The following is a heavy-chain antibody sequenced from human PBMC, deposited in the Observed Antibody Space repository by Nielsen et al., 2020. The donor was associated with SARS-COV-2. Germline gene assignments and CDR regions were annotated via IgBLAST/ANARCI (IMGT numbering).Heavy chain of an antibody. CDR1: GYTFTTYA. J-gene: IGHJ6*03. V-gene: IGHV1-3*01. D-gene: IGHD5-18*01. CDR3: ARDLGGYGSYGYDYYYYMDV. CDR2: INAGNGNT. Sequence: ASVKVSCKASGYTFTTYAIHWVRQAPGQRLEWMGWINAGNGNTKYSQKFQGRVTITRDTSASIAYMEVSSLRSEDTAVYYCARDLGGYGSYGYDYYYYMDVWGKGTTVTVSS.